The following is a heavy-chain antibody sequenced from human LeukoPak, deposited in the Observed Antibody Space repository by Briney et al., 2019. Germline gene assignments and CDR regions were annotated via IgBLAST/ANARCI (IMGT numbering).Heavy chain of an antibody. CDR2: MNPNSGNT. V-gene: IGHV1-8*01. Sequence: GAPVKVSCKASGYTFTSYDINWVRQATGQGLEWMGWMNPNSGNTGYAQKFQGRVTMTRNTSISTAYMELSSLRSEDTAVYYCARDSLPGFGELLPDYYYYYGMDVWGQGTTVTVSS. CDR1: GYTFTSYD. CDR3: ARDSLPGFGELLPDYYYYYGMDV. J-gene: IGHJ6*02. D-gene: IGHD3-10*01.